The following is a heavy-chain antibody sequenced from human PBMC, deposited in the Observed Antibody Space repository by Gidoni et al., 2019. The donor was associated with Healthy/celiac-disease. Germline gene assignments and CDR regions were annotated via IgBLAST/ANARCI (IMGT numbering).Heavy chain of an antibody. D-gene: IGHD3-10*01. Sequence: QVQLVQSGAEVKKPGSSVKVSCKVSGGTFSSYTISWVRQAPGQGLEWMGRIIPILGIANYAQKFQGRVTITADKSTSTAYMELSSLRSEDTAVYYCARDSYYYGSGSYWDWFDPWGQGTLVTVSS. V-gene: IGHV1-69*08. CDR2: IIPILGIA. CDR1: GGTFSSYT. J-gene: IGHJ5*02. CDR3: ARDSYYYGSGSYWDWFDP.